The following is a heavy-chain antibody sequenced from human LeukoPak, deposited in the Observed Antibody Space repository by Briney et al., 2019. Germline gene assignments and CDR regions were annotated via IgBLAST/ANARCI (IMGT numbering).Heavy chain of an antibody. V-gene: IGHV3-30-3*01. CDR3: ARETLSNDAFDI. J-gene: IGHJ3*02. CDR1: GFTFSSYA. Sequence: GGSLRLSCAASGFTFSSYAMLWVRQAPGKGREWLAVISYDGSNKYYADSVKGRFTISRDNSKNTLYLQMNSLRAEDTAVYYCARETLSNDAFDIWGQGTMVTVPS. CDR2: ISYDGSNK.